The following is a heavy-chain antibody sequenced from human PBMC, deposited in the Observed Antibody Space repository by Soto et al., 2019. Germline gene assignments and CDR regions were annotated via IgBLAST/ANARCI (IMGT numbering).Heavy chain of an antibody. CDR3: AREWGILPYYVMNV. Sequence: PSETLSLTCIVSGDSVTSGSYYWTWLRQPPGKGLEWIGYISYTGRTKYNPSLQSRVTISVDTSKNDFSLNLSSVTAADTAVYFCAREWGILPYYVMNVWGHGTAATVSS. V-gene: IGHV4-61*03. CDR1: GDSVTSGSYY. CDR2: ISYTGRT. J-gene: IGHJ6*02. D-gene: IGHD7-27*01.